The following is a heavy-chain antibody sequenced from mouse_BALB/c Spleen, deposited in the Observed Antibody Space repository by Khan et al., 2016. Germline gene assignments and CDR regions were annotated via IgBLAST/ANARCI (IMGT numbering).Heavy chain of an antibody. CDR1: GYSITSDYA. CDR2: ISYSGST. D-gene: IGHD1-1*01. V-gene: IGHV3-2*02. Sequence: EVQLQESGPGLVKPSQSLSLTCTVTGYSITSDYAWNWIRQFPGNKLEWMGYISYSGSTSSNPSLKSRISITRDTSKNQFFLQLNSVTTEDTATYYCARDYYGSSYFDDWGQGTTLTVSS. J-gene: IGHJ2*01. CDR3: ARDYYGSSYFDD.